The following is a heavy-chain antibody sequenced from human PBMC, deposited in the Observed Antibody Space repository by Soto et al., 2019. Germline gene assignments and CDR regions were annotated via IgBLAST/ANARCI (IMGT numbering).Heavy chain of an antibody. CDR3: SRDAQKWLVAAFDI. V-gene: IGHV1-18*01. J-gene: IGHJ3*02. CDR1: GYTFFVYG. D-gene: IGHD6-19*01. Sequence: QVQLVQSGAEVKEPGASVKVSCKASGYTFFVYGITWVRQAPGQGLEWLGGISPYNGNTNYAQKFQGRVTMTTDTSTSTVYMELRSLRSDDTAVYYCSRDAQKWLVAAFDIWGQGTMVTVSS. CDR2: ISPYNGNT.